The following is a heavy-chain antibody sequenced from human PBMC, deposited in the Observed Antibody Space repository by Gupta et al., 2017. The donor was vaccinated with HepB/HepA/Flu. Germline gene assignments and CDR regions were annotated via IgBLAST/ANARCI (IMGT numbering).Heavy chain of an antibody. CDR2: FMWDGSMI. D-gene: IGHD2-15*01. Sequence: EVQLVESGGGLVHPGGSLRLSCDTSGFTFTEHAMHWIRQAPGKGLEWVSGFMWDGSMIGYADSVKGRFTISRDNAKNTLNLEMNRLRVEDTAIYYCGKDMSAGGLDKWGQGTLVTVSP. J-gene: IGHJ4*02. V-gene: IGHV3-9*01. CDR1: GFTFTEHA. CDR3: GKDMSAGGLDK.